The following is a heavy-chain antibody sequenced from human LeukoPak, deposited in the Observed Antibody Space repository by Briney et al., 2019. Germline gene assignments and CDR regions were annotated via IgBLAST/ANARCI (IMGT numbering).Heavy chain of an antibody. V-gene: IGHV4-4*02. J-gene: IGHJ4*02. CDR3: AGDSRNYYDSSGRYYFDY. Sequence: PSGTLSLTCAVSGGSISSSNWWSWIRQPPGKGLEWIGEIYHSGSTNYNPSLKSRVTISADKSKNQFSLKLSSVTAADTAVYYCAGDSRNYYDSSGRYYFDYWGQGTLVTVSS. CDR2: IYHSGST. CDR1: GGSISSSNW. D-gene: IGHD3-22*01.